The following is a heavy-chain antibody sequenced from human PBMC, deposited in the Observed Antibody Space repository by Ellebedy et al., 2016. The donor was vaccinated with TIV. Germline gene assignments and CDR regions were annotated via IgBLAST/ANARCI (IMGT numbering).Heavy chain of an antibody. V-gene: IGHV3-23*01. CDR2: FTGMGCGDGT. J-gene: IGHJ4*02. Sequence: PGGSLRLSCVASGFTFSNYAMNWVRQIPGKGLEWVSSFTGMGCGDGTYLADSVKGRFTISRDNSKNTLYLQMNSLRAEDTAVYYCAKNYRDGVPVYDYWGQGMLVTVSS. CDR3: AKNYRDGVPVYDY. CDR1: GFTFSNYA. D-gene: IGHD5-24*01.